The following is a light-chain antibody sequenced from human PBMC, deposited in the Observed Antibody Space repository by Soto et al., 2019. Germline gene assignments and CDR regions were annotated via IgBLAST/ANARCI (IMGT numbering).Light chain of an antibody. CDR3: QQYDIAPQT. CDR1: QCVSRSY. V-gene: IGKV3-20*01. CDR2: GAS. J-gene: IGKJ2*01. Sequence: EIVLTQSPGTLSLSPGERATLSCRASQCVSRSYLAWYQQKPGQAPRLLIYGASNRATGIPDRFTGSGSGTDFTLTISRLEPEDFAVYFCQQYDIAPQTYGQGTKLEIK.